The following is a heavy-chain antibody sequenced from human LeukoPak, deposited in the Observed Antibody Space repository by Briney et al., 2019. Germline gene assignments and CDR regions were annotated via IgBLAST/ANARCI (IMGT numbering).Heavy chain of an antibody. V-gene: IGHV4-59*01. CDR1: GGSISSYY. D-gene: IGHD2-2*01. CDR2: IYYSGST. J-gene: IGHJ6*03. CDR3: ARYREAAIRYYYYYMDV. Sequence: SETLSLTCTVPGGSISSYYWSWIRQPPGKGLEWIGYIYYSGSTNYNPSPKSRVTISVDTSKNQFSLKLSSVTAADTAVYYCARYREAAIRYYYYYMDVWGKGTTVTVSS.